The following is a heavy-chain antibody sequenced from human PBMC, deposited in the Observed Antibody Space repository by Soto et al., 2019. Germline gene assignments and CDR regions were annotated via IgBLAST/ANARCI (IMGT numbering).Heavy chain of an antibody. V-gene: IGHV1-18*01. D-gene: IGHD3-22*01. CDR3: ARVTYYYDSSGYYLPDY. Sequence: ASVKVSCKASGYTFTSYGITWVRQAPGQGLEWMGWISAYNVNTNYAQKLQGRVTMTPDTSTSTAYMELRSLRSDDTAVYYCARVTYYYDSSGYYLPDYWGQGTLVTVS. CDR1: GYTFTSYG. J-gene: IGHJ4*02. CDR2: ISAYNVNT.